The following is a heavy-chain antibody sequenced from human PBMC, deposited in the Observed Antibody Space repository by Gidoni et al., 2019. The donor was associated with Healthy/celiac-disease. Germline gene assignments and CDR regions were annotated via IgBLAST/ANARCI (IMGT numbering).Heavy chain of an antibody. CDR2: ISSSGSYI. V-gene: IGHV3-21*01. Sequence: APGKGLEWVSSISSSGSYISYEDSVKGRFTISRDNAKNSLYLQMNILRAEDTAVYYCARDLGYCSSTSCYTGSPEYYYYGMDVWGQGTTVTVSS. CDR3: ARDLGYCSSTSCYTGSPEYYYYGMDV. D-gene: IGHD2-2*02. J-gene: IGHJ6*02.